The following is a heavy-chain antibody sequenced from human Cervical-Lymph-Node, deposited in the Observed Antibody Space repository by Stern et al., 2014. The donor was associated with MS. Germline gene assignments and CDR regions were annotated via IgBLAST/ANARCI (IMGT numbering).Heavy chain of an antibody. D-gene: IGHD3-22*01. Sequence: QVQLQESGPRLVKPSETLSLTCTVSSGSISNYSWNWIRQPPGQGLEWIGFIFYSGITKYYPSLRSRVTMSLATSTNHVSLRLTSASAAYTAVYYCARSGGNHYDTSGYSTRDDFDSWGQGTLVTVSS. CDR3: ARSGGNHYDTSGYSTRDDFDS. CDR1: SGSISNYS. V-gene: IGHV4-59*01. J-gene: IGHJ4*02. CDR2: IFYSGIT.